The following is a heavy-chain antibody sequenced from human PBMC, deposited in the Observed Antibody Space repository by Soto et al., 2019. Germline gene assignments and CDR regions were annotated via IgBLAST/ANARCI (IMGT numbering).Heavy chain of an antibody. CDR2: IWYDGTNK. CDR1: GFTFSSYG. V-gene: IGHV3-33*01. J-gene: IGHJ3*02. Sequence: GGSLRLSCAASGFTFSSYGMHWVRQAPGQGLEWVAVIWYDGTNKYYVDSVKGRFTISKDNSKNTLYPQMNSLRAEDTAIYYCARDIGDQTSRWTDAFDIWGQGTMVTVSS. CDR3: ARDIGDQTSRWTDAFDI. D-gene: IGHD6-13*01.